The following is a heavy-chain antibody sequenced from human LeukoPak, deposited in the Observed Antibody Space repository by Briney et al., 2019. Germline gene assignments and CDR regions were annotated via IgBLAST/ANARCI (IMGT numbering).Heavy chain of an antibody. V-gene: IGHV1-69*04. CDR3: ARGFHGELDY. D-gene: IGHD4-17*01. CDR2: IIPILGIA. CDR1: GGAFSSYA. Sequence: GASVKVSCKASGGAFSSYAISWVRQAPGQGLEWMGRIIPILGIANYAQKFQGRVTITADKSTSTAYMELSNLRSEDTAVYYCARGFHGELDYWGQGTLVTVSS. J-gene: IGHJ4*02.